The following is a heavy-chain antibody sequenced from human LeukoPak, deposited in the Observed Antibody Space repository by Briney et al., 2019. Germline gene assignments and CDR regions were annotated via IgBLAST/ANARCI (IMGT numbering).Heavy chain of an antibody. J-gene: IGHJ4*02. CDR1: GFTFSSYE. V-gene: IGHV3-48*03. CDR2: ISSSGSTI. Sequence: GGSLRLSCAASGFTFSSYEMNWVRQAPGKGLEWVSYISSSGSTIYYADSVRGRFTISRDNAKNSLYLQMNSLRADDTAVYYCARDLRGVIIGFDYWGQGTLVTVSS. CDR3: ARDLRGVIIGFDY. D-gene: IGHD3-10*01.